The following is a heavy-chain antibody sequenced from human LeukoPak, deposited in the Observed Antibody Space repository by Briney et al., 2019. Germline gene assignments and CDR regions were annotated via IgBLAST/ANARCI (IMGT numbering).Heavy chain of an antibody. V-gene: IGHV3-74*01. CDR1: KFTFSGYW. CDR3: ARDLVYVTGDRSFDY. CDR2: INSDGTSI. Sequence: GGSLRLSCAVSKFTFSGYWMHWVRQAPGKGLEWVSRINSDGTSISYADSVKGRFTISRDNAKNTLYLQLNCLSAEDTAVYYCARDLVYVTGDRSFDYWGQGTLVTVSS. D-gene: IGHD7-27*01. J-gene: IGHJ4*02.